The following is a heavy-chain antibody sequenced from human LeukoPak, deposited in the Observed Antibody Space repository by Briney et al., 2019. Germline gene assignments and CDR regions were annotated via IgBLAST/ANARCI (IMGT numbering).Heavy chain of an antibody. D-gene: IGHD3-10*01. CDR3: ARHSDVIGAI. Sequence: GESLKISCRAFGYTFTHQWIGWVRQMSGSGLEWMGIIYPRDSDTIYSPSFQGHVTISADTSINTAYLEWSSLEASGTAIYYCARHSDVIGAIWGQGTLVTVSS. CDR1: GYTFTHQW. J-gene: IGHJ4*02. CDR2: IYPRDSDT. V-gene: IGHV5-51*01.